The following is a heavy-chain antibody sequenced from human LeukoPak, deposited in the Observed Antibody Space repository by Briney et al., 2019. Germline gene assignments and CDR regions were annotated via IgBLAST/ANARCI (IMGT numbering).Heavy chain of an antibody. J-gene: IGHJ4*02. V-gene: IGHV1-69*05. Sequence: SVKVSCKASGGTFSNYAINWVRQAPGQGLEWLGRIIPVFDTPNYAQKFQKRVTITRDMSTSTAYMELSSLRSEDTAVYYCATVRSGSYTGDYWGQGTLVTVSS. CDR1: GGTFSNYA. CDR2: IIPVFDTP. D-gene: IGHD1-26*01. CDR3: ATVRSGSYTGDY.